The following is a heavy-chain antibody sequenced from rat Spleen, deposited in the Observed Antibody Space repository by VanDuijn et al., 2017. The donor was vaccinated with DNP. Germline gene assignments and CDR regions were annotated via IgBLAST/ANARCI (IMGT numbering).Heavy chain of an antibody. CDR2: VSSGGNT. CDR1: GFALTSHI. Sequence: QVQLKESGPGLVQPSQTLSLTCTVSGFALTSHIISLVRQPPGKGLEWVAAVSSGGNTYYNSTLRSRLSISRDTSKTQVFLTVNSLQTEDTAMYFCARQGSNFGFWFAYWGQGTLVTVSS. CDR3: ARQGSNFGFWFAY. D-gene: IGHD1-7*01. J-gene: IGHJ3*01. V-gene: IGHV2-6*01.